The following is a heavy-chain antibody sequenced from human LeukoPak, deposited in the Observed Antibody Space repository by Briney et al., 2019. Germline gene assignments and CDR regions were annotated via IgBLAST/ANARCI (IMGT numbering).Heavy chain of an antibody. CDR2: IIPILGIA. Sequence: SVKVSCKASGGTFSSYAISWVRQAPGQGLEWMGRIIPILGIANYAQKFQGRVTITADKSTSTAYMELSRLRSDDTAVYYCASGYCSSTSCYGDAFDIWGQGTMVTVSS. V-gene: IGHV1-69*04. CDR3: ASGYCSSTSCYGDAFDI. J-gene: IGHJ3*02. CDR1: GGTFSSYA. D-gene: IGHD2-2*03.